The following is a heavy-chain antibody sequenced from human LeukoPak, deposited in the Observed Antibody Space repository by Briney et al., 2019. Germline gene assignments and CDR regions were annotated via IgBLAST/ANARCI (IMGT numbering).Heavy chain of an antibody. D-gene: IGHD5-24*01. CDR1: GFTFSGNW. Sequence: GGCLTLSCEASGFTFSGNWMSWIRQAPGKGLEWVASINPDGSQKLYVDSVKGRFTISRDNTKSSLYLQMNSLGAEDTAMYYCAKLLGTATTYDSWGQGTRVTASS. V-gene: IGHV3-7*01. J-gene: IGHJ4*02. CDR3: AKLLGTATTYDS. CDR2: INPDGSQK.